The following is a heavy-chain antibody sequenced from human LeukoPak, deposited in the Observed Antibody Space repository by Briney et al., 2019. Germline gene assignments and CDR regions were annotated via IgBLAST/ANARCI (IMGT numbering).Heavy chain of an antibody. Sequence: ASETLSLTCAVSGYSISSASYWGWIRQPPVKGLEWIGNIYHSGSPYYNPSLKSRVTISVDTSKNQFSLKLSSVTAADTAVYYCARGDIVVVPAAINFDYWGQGTLVTVSS. D-gene: IGHD2-2*02. J-gene: IGHJ4*02. CDR1: GYSISSASY. CDR2: IYHSGSP. V-gene: IGHV4-38-2*01. CDR3: ARGDIVVVPAAINFDY.